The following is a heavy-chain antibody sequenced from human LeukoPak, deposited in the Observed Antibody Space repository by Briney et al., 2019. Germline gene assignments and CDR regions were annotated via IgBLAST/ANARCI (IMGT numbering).Heavy chain of an antibody. D-gene: IGHD6-19*01. V-gene: IGHV4-59*08. CDR1: GGSISSYY. CDR3: ARHLDRWLVTD. Sequence: SETLSLTCTISGGSISSYYWSWIRQPPGKGLEWIGYVYYRGTTNYNPSLKSRVTISVDTSKNQFSLNLNSVTAADTAVYFCARHLDRWLVTDWGQGTLVTVSS. CDR2: VYYRGTT. J-gene: IGHJ4*02.